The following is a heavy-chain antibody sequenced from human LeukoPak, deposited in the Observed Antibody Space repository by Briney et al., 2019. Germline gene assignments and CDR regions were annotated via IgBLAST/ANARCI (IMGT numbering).Heavy chain of an antibody. CDR3: AKDYCGGDCYSGRYFNL. Sequence: GGSLRLSCAASGFTFDDYAMHWVRHAPGKGVEWVSGICYKSDTIDYADSVRGRFTISRDNAKNSLYLQMNSLRAEDTALYYCAKDYCGGDCYSGRYFNLWGRGTLVTVSS. D-gene: IGHD2-21*02. CDR1: GFTFDDYA. J-gene: IGHJ2*01. CDR2: ICYKSDTI. V-gene: IGHV3-9*01.